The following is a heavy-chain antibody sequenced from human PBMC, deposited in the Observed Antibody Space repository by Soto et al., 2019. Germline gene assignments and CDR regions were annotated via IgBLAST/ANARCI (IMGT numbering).Heavy chain of an antibody. V-gene: IGHV4-59*01. CDR2: MYYGRNA. J-gene: IGHJ6*03. CDR3: ANSVIDSHRRYYYYSMDV. Sequence: SETLSLTCTVSGDSIRSYSWNWIRQPPGKGMERIGSMYYGRNANYNPSLKSRVTISLDTSRNQFSLTVSSVTAADTAVYYCANSVIDSHRRYYYYSMDVWGKGSTVTVSS. CDR1: GDSIRSYS. D-gene: IGHD2-21*01.